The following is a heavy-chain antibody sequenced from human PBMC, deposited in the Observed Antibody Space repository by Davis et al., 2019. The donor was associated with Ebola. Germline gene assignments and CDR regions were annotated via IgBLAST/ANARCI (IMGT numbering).Heavy chain of an antibody. D-gene: IGHD5-18*01. J-gene: IGHJ4*02. CDR3: AKGGYSYGDIDY. CDR2: ITSSGGST. Sequence: GGSLRLSCAASGFTFSSYAMTWARQVPGKGLEWVSAITSSGGSTYYGDSVKGRFTISRDNSKNTLYLQMNSLRVDDTAVYYCAKGGYSYGDIDYWGQGTLVSVSS. CDR1: GFTFSSYA. V-gene: IGHV3-23*01.